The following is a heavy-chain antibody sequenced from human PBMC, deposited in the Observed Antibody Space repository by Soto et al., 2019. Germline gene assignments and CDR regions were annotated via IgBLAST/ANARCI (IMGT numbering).Heavy chain of an antibody. CDR2: INAGNGNT. CDR3: ASGGIDYSKAWFDP. CDR1: GYTFTSYA. J-gene: IGHJ5*02. V-gene: IGHV1-3*01. D-gene: IGHD4-4*01. Sequence: ASVKISCKASGYTFTSYAMHWVRQAPGQRLEWVGWINAGNGNTKYSQKFQGRVTITRDTSASTAYMELSSLRSEDTAVYYCASGGIDYSKAWFDPWGQGTLVTVSS.